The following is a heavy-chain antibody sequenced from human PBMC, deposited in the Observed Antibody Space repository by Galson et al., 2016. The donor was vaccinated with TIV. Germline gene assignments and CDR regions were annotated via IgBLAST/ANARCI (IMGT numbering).Heavy chain of an antibody. CDR3: ARDRKDILTGYYVDY. CDR1: GYIFTNYG. Sequence: SVKVSCKASGYIFTNYGISWVRQAPGQGLEWLGWISGFNANTNSAQQFQGRVTMTTDTSTSTAYMELRSLTSDDTAMYYCARDRKDILTGYYVDYWGQGNLVTVSS. V-gene: IGHV1-18*01. D-gene: IGHD3-9*01. J-gene: IGHJ4*02. CDR2: ISGFNANT.